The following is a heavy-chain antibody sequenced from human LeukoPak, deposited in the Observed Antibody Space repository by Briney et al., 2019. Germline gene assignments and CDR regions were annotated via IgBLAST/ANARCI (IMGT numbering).Heavy chain of an antibody. CDR1: GFTFRSYA. CDR3: AKDGAVDTAMVTPYYFDY. D-gene: IGHD5-18*01. J-gene: IGHJ4*02. Sequence: GGSLRLSCGVSGFTFRSYAMSWVRQAPGKGLEWVSAISGSGGSTYYADSVNGRFTISRDNSKNPLYLQMNSLRAEDTAVYYCAKDGAVDTAMVTPYYFDYWGQGTLVTVSS. CDR2: ISGSGGST. V-gene: IGHV3-23*01.